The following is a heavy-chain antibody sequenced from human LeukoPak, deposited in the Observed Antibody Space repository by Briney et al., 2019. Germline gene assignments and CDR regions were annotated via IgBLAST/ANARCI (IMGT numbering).Heavy chain of an antibody. D-gene: IGHD6-13*01. Sequence: TGGSLRLSCAASAFTFYTYSMNWVRQPPGKGLEWLSYISSSSSTIYYADSVKGRFTISRDNSKNTLFLQMNSLRTEDTAVYYCARDLDSSSWYILWFDPWGQGTLVTVSS. CDR3: ARDLDSSSWYILWFDP. J-gene: IGHJ5*02. CDR2: ISSSSSTI. V-gene: IGHV3-48*01. CDR1: AFTFYTYS.